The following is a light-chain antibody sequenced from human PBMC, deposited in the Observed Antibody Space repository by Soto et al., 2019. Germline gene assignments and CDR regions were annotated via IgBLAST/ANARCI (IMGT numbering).Light chain of an antibody. CDR1: QSVSIW. CDR2: KAS. V-gene: IGKV1-5*03. Sequence: DIQMTQSPSTLSASVGDRVTITCRASQSVSIWVAWYQQKHGQAPDLLIYKASTLETGVPSRFTGSGSGTEFTLTISSLQPDDFATYYCQQYNTFSTFGQGTKV. CDR3: QQYNTFST. J-gene: IGKJ1*01.